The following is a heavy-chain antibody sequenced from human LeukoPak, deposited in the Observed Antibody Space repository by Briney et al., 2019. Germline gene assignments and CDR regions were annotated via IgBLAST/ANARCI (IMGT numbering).Heavy chain of an antibody. CDR3: ARYSEVYYYVDV. CDR1: GFTFSSYA. J-gene: IGHJ6*03. V-gene: IGHV3-23*01. D-gene: IGHD2-15*01. CDR2: ISGSGDNT. Sequence: GGSLRLSCAASGFTFSSYAMSWVRQAPGKGLEWVSTISGSGDNTYYADSVKGRFTISRDNSKNTLYMLMNSLRAEDTAVYFCARYSEVYYYVDVWGAGTTVIVSS.